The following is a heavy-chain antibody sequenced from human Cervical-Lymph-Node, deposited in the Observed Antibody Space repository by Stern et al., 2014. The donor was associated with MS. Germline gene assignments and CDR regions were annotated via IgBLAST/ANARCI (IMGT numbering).Heavy chain of an antibody. J-gene: IGHJ4*02. D-gene: IGHD3-3*01. Sequence: QVQLGQSGAEVKKPGSSVKVSCKASGDNFSTYAINWLRQAPGQGLEWVGGIIPLFQAPDYAHRLQGRVTITADGPTSTVFMELSSLRSDDTAVYYCARGSAYFDFWISSYGHFEYWGQGSLITVSS. CDR1: GDNFSTYA. CDR2: IIPLFQAP. CDR3: ARGSAYFDFWISSYGHFEY. V-gene: IGHV1-69*01.